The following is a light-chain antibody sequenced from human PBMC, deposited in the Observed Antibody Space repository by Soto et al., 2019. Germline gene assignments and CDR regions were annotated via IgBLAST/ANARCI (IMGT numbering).Light chain of an antibody. Sequence: EIVLTQSPGTLSLSPGERATLSCRASQSVSSSYLAWYQQKPGQAPRLLIYGASSRATGIPDRFSGSGSGTDFTLTISSLQSEDFAVYYCQQYSIWRTFGQGTKVDI. V-gene: IGKV3-20*01. J-gene: IGKJ1*01. CDR3: QQYSIWRT. CDR2: GAS. CDR1: QSVSSSY.